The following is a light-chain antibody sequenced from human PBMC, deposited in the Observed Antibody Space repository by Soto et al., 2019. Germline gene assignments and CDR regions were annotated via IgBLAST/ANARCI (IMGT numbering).Light chain of an antibody. CDR2: DVS. CDR3: SSYTSSSTYG. V-gene: IGLV2-14*01. J-gene: IGLJ1*01. Sequence: QSALTQPASVSGSPGQSITISCTGTSSDVGGYHCVSWYQQHPGKAPKLMIYDVSNRPSGVSNRFSGSKSGNTASLTISGLQAEDEADYYCSSYTSSSTYGFGTGTKLTVL. CDR1: SSDVGGYHC.